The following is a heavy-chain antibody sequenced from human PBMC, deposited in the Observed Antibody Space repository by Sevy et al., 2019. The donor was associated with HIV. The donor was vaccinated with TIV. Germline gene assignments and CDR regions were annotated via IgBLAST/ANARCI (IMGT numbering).Heavy chain of an antibody. CDR2: IYSGGST. CDR1: GFTVSSNY. CDR3: ARDLTMVRGIDHYYYYYGMDV. D-gene: IGHD3-10*01. Sequence: LSLTCAASGFTVSSNYMSWVRQAPGKGLEWVSVIYSGGSTYYADSVKGRFTISRDNSKNTLYLQMNSLRAEDTAVYYCARDLTMVRGIDHYYYYYGMDVWGQGTTVTVSS. V-gene: IGHV3-53*01. J-gene: IGHJ6*02.